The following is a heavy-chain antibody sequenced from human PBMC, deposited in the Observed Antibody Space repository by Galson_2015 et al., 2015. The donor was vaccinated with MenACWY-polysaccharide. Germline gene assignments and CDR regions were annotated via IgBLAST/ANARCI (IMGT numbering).Heavy chain of an antibody. J-gene: IGHJ4*02. V-gene: IGHV3-30*02. CDR1: GFTLSSYG. Sequence: SLRLSCAASGFTLSSYGMHWVRQAPDKGLEWVAFIRYDGSDKYYADSVKGRFTISRDNSKSTLYLQLNSLRVEDTAVYHCAKLTPEDSAMECYSGQGTLVTVSS. D-gene: IGHD5-18*01. CDR3: AKLTPEDSAMECY. CDR2: IRYDGSDK.